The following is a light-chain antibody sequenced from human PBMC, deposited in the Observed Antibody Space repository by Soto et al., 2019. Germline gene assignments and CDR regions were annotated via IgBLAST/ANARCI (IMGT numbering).Light chain of an antibody. V-gene: IGKV1-9*01. CDR3: QQLLSYTIT. CDR2: AAS. Sequence: DIQMTQSPSSLSASVGDRVAITCRASQSISSYLNWYQHKPGKAPKLLIYAASTLQSGVPLRFSGSGSGTSFTLTISSLQPEDFATYYCQQLLSYTITFGQGTRLDIK. CDR1: QSISSY. J-gene: IGKJ5*01.